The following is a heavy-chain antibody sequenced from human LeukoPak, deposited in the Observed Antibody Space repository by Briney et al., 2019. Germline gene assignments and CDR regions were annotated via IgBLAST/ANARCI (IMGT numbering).Heavy chain of an antibody. CDR2: INHGGSN. J-gene: IGHJ5*02. Sequence: PSETLSLTYVVYDGSFSGYYWCWIHEPPQGGLEWIGGINHGGSNNYNPSLKSRVTISVDTYKNQFSLKLSSVTDADTAVYYCARSGIGWFDTWGQGTLVTVSS. D-gene: IGHD3-10*01. V-gene: IGHV4-34*01. CDR1: DGSFSGYY. CDR3: ARSGIGWFDT.